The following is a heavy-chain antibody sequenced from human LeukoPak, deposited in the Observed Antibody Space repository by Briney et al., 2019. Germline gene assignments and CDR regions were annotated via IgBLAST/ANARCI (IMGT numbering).Heavy chain of an antibody. CDR3: ARGVAGVYFYYYMDV. V-gene: IGHV1-2*02. Sequence: GASVKVSCKASGYSLTGYYTHWVRQAPGQGLEWVGWINPNSGDTNYAQKFQGRVTMTRDTSISTAYMELSRLRSDDAAVYYCARGVAGVYFYYYMDVWGKGTTVTVSS. CDR2: INPNSGDT. D-gene: IGHD1-14*01. J-gene: IGHJ6*03. CDR1: GYSLTGYY.